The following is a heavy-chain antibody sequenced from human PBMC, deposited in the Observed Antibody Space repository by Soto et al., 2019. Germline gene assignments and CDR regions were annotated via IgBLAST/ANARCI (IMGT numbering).Heavy chain of an antibody. Sequence: PGESLKISCKGSGYSFTSHWISWVRQMPGKGLEWMGRIDPSDSYTNYSPSFQGHVTISAAKSITTVFLQWSSLRASDTAMYYCARQIYDSDSGPNFKYYFDSWGQGTLVTVSS. CDR2: IDPSDSYT. J-gene: IGHJ4*02. CDR3: ARQIYDSDSGPNFKYYFDS. CDR1: GYSFTSHW. V-gene: IGHV5-10-1*01. D-gene: IGHD3-22*01.